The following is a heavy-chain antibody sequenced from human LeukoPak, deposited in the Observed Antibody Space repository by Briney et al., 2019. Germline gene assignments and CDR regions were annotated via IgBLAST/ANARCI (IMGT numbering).Heavy chain of an antibody. J-gene: IGHJ4*02. Sequence: SETLSLTCAVYGGSLSGYYWSWIRQPPGKGLEWIGEINHSGSTNYNPSLKSRVTISVDTSKNQLSLKRSSMTAADTAVYYCAREAGGVTTVTRNAVDYWGQGTLVTVSS. V-gene: IGHV4-34*01. CDR1: GGSLSGYY. D-gene: IGHD4-17*01. CDR2: INHSGST. CDR3: AREAGGVTTVTRNAVDY.